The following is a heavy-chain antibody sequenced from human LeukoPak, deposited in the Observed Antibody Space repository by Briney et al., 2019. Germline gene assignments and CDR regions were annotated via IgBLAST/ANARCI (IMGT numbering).Heavy chain of an antibody. Sequence: SETLSLTCIVSGYSISSGYHWGWIRQPPGKGLEWIGSIYHSGNTYYNPSLKSRVTTSVDTSKNQFSLKLSSVTAADTAVYYCARIDYGGNHYWGQGTLVTVSS. CDR3: ARIDYGGNHY. CDR2: IYHSGNT. J-gene: IGHJ4*02. D-gene: IGHD4-23*01. V-gene: IGHV4-38-2*02. CDR1: GYSISSGYH.